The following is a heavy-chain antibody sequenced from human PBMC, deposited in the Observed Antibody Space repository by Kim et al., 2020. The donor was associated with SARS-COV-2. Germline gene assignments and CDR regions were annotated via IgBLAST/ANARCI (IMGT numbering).Heavy chain of an antibody. Sequence: GGSLRLSCVASGFTFTSRAMSWVRQSPVKGLEWVAFINNGGNPYYANSVKGRFTISRDITKDTLYLQMNSLRADDTALYYCAKDHPSNGWPAFDSWGQGTLVTVSS. CDR2: FINNGGNP. V-gene: IGHV3-23*01. J-gene: IGHJ4*02. CDR3: AKDHPSNGWPAFDS. D-gene: IGHD6-19*01. CDR1: GFTFTSRA.